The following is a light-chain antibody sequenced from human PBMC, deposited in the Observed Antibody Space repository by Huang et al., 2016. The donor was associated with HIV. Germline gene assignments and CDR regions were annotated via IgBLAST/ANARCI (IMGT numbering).Light chain of an antibody. J-gene: IGKJ2*01. Sequence: EIVMTQSPATLSVSPGERATLSCRASQSVSSNLAWYQQKPGQAPRLLLYGASTRATGIPARFSGSVSGTEFTLTISSLQSEDFAVYYCQQYNKWPMYTFGQGTKLEIK. CDR2: GAS. V-gene: IGKV3-15*01. CDR1: QSVSSN. CDR3: QQYNKWPMYT.